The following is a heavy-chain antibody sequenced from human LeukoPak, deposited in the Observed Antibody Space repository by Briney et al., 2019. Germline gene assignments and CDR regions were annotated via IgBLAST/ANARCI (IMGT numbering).Heavy chain of an antibody. CDR3: ARVMRISIAAAGTNWFDP. Sequence: SETLSLTCTVSSGSITTYYWTWIRQPPGKGLDWIGHVYYRGNSNYNPSLRSRVTMSIDTATSQVSLKLSSVTAADTAVYYCARVMRISIAAAGTNWFDPWGQGTLVTVSS. CDR2: VYYRGNS. J-gene: IGHJ5*02. CDR1: SGSITTYY. D-gene: IGHD6-13*01. V-gene: IGHV4-59*12.